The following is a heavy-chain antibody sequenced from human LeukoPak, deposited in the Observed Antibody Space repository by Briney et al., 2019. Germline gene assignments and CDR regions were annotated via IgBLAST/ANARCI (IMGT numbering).Heavy chain of an antibody. CDR3: ARFAYYGSGSYYHYYYYGMDV. CDR1: GGSFSGYY. V-gene: IGHV4-34*01. Sequence: SETLSLTCAVYGGSFSGYYWSWIRQPPGKGLEWSGEINHSGSTNYNPSLKSRVTISVDTSKNQFSLKLSSVTAADTAVYYCARFAYYGSGSYYHYYYYGMDVWGQGTTVTVSS. CDR2: INHSGST. D-gene: IGHD3-10*01. J-gene: IGHJ6*02.